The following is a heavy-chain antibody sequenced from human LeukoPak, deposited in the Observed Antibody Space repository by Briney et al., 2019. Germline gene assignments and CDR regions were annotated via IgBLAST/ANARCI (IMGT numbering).Heavy chain of an antibody. D-gene: IGHD1-7*01. CDR1: GFTFNNAW. CDR3: CCYVGTGLRY. Sequence: GGSLRLSCATSGFTFNNAWMSWVRQAPGKGLEWVGRIKRKTDGGTIDYAAPVKGRFSISRDDSKNTLYLQMNSLQIEDTAVYYCCCYVGTGLRYWGQGSLVTVSS. J-gene: IGHJ4*02. V-gene: IGHV3-15*01. CDR2: IKRKTDGGTI.